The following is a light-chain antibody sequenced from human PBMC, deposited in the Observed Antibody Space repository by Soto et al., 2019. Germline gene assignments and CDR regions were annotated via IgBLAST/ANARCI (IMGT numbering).Light chain of an antibody. CDR2: EVT. Sequence: QSALTQPASVSGSSGQSITISCTGTSSDVGFYNYVSWYQQHAGKAPKLMIYEVTNRPSGVSNRFSGSKSGNTASLTISGLQAEDEADYYCSSYTSSSTVVFGGGTKLTVL. J-gene: IGLJ2*01. V-gene: IGLV2-14*01. CDR3: SSYTSSSTVV. CDR1: SSDVGFYNY.